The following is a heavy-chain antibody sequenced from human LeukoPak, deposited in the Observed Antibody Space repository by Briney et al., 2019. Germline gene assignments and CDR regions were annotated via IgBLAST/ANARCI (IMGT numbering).Heavy chain of an antibody. Sequence: GGSLRLSCAASGFTFDDYAMHWVRQAPGKGLEWVSGISWNSGSIGYADSVKGRFTISRDNAKNSLYLQMNSLRAEDTALYYCAKDLWEYCGGDCYHYYYYGMDVWGQGTTVTVSS. V-gene: IGHV3-9*01. CDR3: AKDLWEYCGGDCYHYYYYGMDV. J-gene: IGHJ6*02. CDR1: GFTFDDYA. CDR2: ISWNSGSI. D-gene: IGHD2-21*02.